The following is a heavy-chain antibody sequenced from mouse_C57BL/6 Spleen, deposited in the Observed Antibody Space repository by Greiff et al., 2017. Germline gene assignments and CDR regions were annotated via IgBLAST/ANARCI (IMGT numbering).Heavy chain of an antibody. D-gene: IGHD4-1*01. V-gene: IGHV5-17*01. CDR3: ARQTGTGFDY. CDR1: GFTFSDYG. CDR2: ISSGSSTI. Sequence: EVMLVESGGGLVKPGGSLKLSCAASGFTFSDYGMHWVRQAPEKGLEWVAYISSGSSTIYYADTVEGRFTISRDNAKNTLFLQMTSLRSEDTAMYYCARQTGTGFDYWGQGTTLTVSS. J-gene: IGHJ2*01.